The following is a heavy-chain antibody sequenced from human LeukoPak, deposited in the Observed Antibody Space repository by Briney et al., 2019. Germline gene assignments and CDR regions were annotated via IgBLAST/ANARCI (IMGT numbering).Heavy chain of an antibody. J-gene: IGHJ3*02. V-gene: IGHV3-33*01. D-gene: IGHD4-17*01. CDR3: ARNGYGDSGGFDM. CDR2: IWYDGSNE. CDR1: GFTFRSYG. Sequence: GRKLRLSCAASGFTFRSYGMHWVRQAPGKGLEWVAVIWYDGSNEYYADSVKGRFTITRDNSKNTLYLQMNSLRAEDTAVYYCARNGYGDSGGFDMWGQGTMVTVSS.